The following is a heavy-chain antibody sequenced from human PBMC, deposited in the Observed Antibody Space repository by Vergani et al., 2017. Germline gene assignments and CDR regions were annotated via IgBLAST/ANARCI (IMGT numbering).Heavy chain of an antibody. Sequence: EVQLVESGGGLVKPGGSLRLSCAASGFTFSSYSMNWVRPAPGKGLEWVSSISSSSSYIYYADSVKGRFTISRDNAKNSLYLQMNSLRAEDTAVYYCAMAVYSGSRFDYWGQGTLVTVSS. CDR3: AMAVYSGSRFDY. D-gene: IGHD1-26*01. CDR1: GFTFSSYS. J-gene: IGHJ4*02. CDR2: ISSSSSYI. V-gene: IGHV3-21*01.